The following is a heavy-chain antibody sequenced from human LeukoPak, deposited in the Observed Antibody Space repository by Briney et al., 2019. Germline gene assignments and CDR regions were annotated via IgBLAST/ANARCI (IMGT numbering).Heavy chain of an antibody. D-gene: IGHD3-10*01. J-gene: IGHJ3*02. CDR3: ARDYYDSGSYDAFDI. CDR1: GFTFSSYG. CDR2: IRYDGSNK. V-gene: IGHV3-30*02. Sequence: GGSLRLSCAASGFTFSSYGMHWVRQAPGKGLEWVAFIRYDGSNKYYADSVKGRFTISRDNSKNTLYLQMNSLRAEDTALYYCARDYYDSGSYDAFDIWGQGTMVTVSS.